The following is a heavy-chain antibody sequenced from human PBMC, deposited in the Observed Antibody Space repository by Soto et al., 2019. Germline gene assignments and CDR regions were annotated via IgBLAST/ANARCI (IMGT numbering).Heavy chain of an antibody. CDR1: GSSTSSGGYS. J-gene: IGHJ4*02. CDR2: IYHSGST. V-gene: IGHV4-30-2*01. CDR3: DRGLCSNHPDY. Sequence: LSLTCAVSGSSTSSGGYSWSWIRQPPGKGLEWIGYIYHSGSTYYNPYLKSRITISADMSKNQIYLKLSSVTAADTAVYYCDRGLCSNHPDYWGQGTLVTVSS. D-gene: IGHD4-4*01.